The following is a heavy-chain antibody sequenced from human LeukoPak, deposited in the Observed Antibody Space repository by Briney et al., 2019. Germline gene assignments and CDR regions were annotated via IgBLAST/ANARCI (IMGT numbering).Heavy chain of an antibody. J-gene: IGHJ4*02. Sequence: ASVKVSCKASGYTFTSYGISWVRQAPGQGLKWMGSIIAYNGNTNYAQKLQGRVTMTTDTSTSTAYMELRSLRSDDTAVYYCARDLKMGYSSGRYSWGTGSSNDYWGQGTLVTVSS. CDR2: IIAYNGNT. D-gene: IGHD6-19*01. CDR1: GYTFTSYG. CDR3: ARDLKMGYSSGRYSWGTGSSNDY. V-gene: IGHV1-18*01.